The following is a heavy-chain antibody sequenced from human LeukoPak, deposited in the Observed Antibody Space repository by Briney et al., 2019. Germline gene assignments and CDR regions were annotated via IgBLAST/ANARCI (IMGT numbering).Heavy chain of an antibody. J-gene: IGHJ4*02. CDR2: ISAYIGNT. Sequence: ASVKASCKASGYAFTSYGISWVRQAPGPRLEWMGWISAYIGNTKYAQKLQGRVTMTTDTSTSSSYMELRSLRSDDAAVYCCARAFYIAAAEDYWGQGTLVTVSS. CDR3: ARAFYIAAAEDY. CDR1: GYAFTSYG. D-gene: IGHD6-25*01. V-gene: IGHV1-18*04.